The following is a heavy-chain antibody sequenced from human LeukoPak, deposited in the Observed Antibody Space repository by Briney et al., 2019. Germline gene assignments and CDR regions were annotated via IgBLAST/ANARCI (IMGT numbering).Heavy chain of an antibody. J-gene: IGHJ4*02. CDR3: AAYYDSAH. Sequence: GASVKVSCKASGYTFTSYGISWMRQAPGQGLEWMGWINPNSGGTNYAQKFQGRVTITADKSTSTAYMELSSLRSEDTAVYYCAAYYDSAHWGQGTLVTVSS. CDR2: INPNSGGT. D-gene: IGHD3-22*01. V-gene: IGHV1-18*04. CDR1: GYTFTSYG.